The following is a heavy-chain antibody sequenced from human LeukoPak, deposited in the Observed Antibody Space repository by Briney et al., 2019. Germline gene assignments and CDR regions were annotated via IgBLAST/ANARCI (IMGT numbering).Heavy chain of an antibody. J-gene: IGHJ4*02. V-gene: IGHV3-9*01. D-gene: IGHD6-19*01. CDR1: GFTFDDYA. Sequence: GGSLRLSCAASGFTFDDYAMHWVRQAPGKGLEWVSGISWNSGSIGYADSVKGRFTISRDNAKNSLYLQMNSLRAEDTALYYCAKVGDSSDYRDYFDFWGQGTLVTVSS. CDR3: AKVGDSSDYRDYFDF. CDR2: ISWNSGSI.